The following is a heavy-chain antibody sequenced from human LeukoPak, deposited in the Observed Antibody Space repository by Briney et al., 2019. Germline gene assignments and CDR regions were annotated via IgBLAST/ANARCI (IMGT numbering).Heavy chain of an antibody. Sequence: GGSLRLSCAASGFTFSTYRMSWVRQAPGKGLECGSLINWDGGSTYYADSVKGRFAISRDNNKNSLYLQMTSLRTEDTALYYCTKGSNTWPSLFDYWGQGTLVTVSS. CDR1: GFTFSTYR. CDR3: TKGSNTWPSLFDY. V-gene: IGHV3-43*01. J-gene: IGHJ4*02. CDR2: INWDGGST. D-gene: IGHD2-2*02.